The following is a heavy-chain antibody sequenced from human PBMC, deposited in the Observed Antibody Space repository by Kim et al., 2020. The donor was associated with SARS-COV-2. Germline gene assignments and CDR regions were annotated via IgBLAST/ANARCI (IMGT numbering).Heavy chain of an antibody. CDR3: AKDGAAGSSTWSRHDY. J-gene: IGHJ4*02. V-gene: IGHV3-33*06. Sequence: DSVKGRFTISRDSSKNMVYLQMNSLRAEDTAMYYCAKDGAAGSSTWSRHDYWGQGTLVTVSS. D-gene: IGHD6-13*01.